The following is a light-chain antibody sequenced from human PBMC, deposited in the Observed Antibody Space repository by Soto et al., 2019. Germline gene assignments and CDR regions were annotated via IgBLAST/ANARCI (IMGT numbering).Light chain of an antibody. CDR1: QSISSW. CDR3: QQYNSVSLLT. J-gene: IGKJ4*01. Sequence: DIQMTQSPSTLSASVGDRVTITCRASQSISSWLAWYQQKPGKAPKLLIYKASTLESGVPSMFSGSGSGTEFTLTISSLQPDDFATYCCQQYNSVSLLTFGGGTKVEIK. V-gene: IGKV1-5*03. CDR2: KAS.